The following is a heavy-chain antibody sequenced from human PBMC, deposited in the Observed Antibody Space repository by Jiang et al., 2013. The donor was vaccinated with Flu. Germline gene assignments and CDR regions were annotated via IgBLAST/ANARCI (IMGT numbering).Heavy chain of an antibody. Sequence: LLKPSETLSLTCAVYGGSFSGYYWSWIRQPPGKGLEWIGEINHSGSTNYNPSLKSRVTISVDTSKNQFSLKLTSVTAADTAVYFCARTLRRFGEGDFDYWGQGTLVTVSS. CDR3: ARTLRRFGEGDFDY. V-gene: IGHV4-34*01. CDR1: GGSFSGYY. CDR2: INHSGST. D-gene: IGHD3-10*01. J-gene: IGHJ4*02.